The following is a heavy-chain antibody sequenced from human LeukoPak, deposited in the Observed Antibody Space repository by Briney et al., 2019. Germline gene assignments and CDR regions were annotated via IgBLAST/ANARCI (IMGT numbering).Heavy chain of an antibody. V-gene: IGHV1-2*02. CDR3: ARDLSSGWYAFDY. CDR2: INPSSGGT. J-gene: IGHJ4*02. D-gene: IGHD6-19*01. CDR1: GYTFTGYY. Sequence: ASVKVSCKASGYTFTGYYMHWVRQAPGQGLEWMGWINPSSGGTNYAQKFQGRVTMTRDTSISTAYMELRSLRSDDTAVYYCARDLSSGWYAFDYWGQGTLVTVSS.